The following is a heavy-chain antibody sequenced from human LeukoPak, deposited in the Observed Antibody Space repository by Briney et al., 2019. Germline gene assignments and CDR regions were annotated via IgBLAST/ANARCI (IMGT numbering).Heavy chain of an antibody. V-gene: IGHV3-53*05. J-gene: IGHJ4*02. CDR1: GFTVSSNY. Sequence: GGSLRLSCAASGFTVSSNYMSWVRQAPGKGLEWVSVIYSGGSTYYADSVKGRFTISRDNSKNTLYLQMNSLRAEDTAVYYCARIQSLGSSFSSFDYWGQGTLVTVSS. CDR3: ARIQSLGSSFSSFDY. CDR2: IYSGGST. D-gene: IGHD6-13*01.